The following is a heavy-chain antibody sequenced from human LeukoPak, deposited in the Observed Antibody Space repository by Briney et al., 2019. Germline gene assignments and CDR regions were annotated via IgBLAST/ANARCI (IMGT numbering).Heavy chain of an antibody. V-gene: IGHV3-74*01. Sequence: GGSLRLSCAASGFTFSDYWMHWVRQAPGKGLVWVSRINSDGSSTSYADSVKGRFTISRDNVKNTLYLQMNSLRAEDTAVYYCARSVLGYCSGGSCYSSGLDYWGQGTLVTVSS. CDR3: ARSVLGYCSGGSCYSSGLDY. J-gene: IGHJ4*02. CDR1: GFTFSDYW. D-gene: IGHD2-15*01. CDR2: INSDGSST.